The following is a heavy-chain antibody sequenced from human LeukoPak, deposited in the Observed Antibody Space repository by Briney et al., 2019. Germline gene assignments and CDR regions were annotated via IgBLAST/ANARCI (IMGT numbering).Heavy chain of an antibody. V-gene: IGHV3-7*01. CDR2: IKQDGSEK. Sequence: GGSLRLSCAASGFTSTNYWMSWVRQAPGKGLEWVANIKQDGSEKYYVDSVEGRFTISRDNAENSLSLQMNSLRGEDTAVYYCVRALGSSSADYWGQGTLVTVSS. J-gene: IGHJ4*02. CDR3: VRALGSSSADY. D-gene: IGHD6-6*01. CDR1: GFTSTNYW.